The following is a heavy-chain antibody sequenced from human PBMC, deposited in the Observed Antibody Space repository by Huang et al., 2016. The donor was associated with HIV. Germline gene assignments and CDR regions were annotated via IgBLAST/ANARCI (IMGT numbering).Heavy chain of an antibody. V-gene: IGHV4-34*01. J-gene: IGHJ4*02. D-gene: IGHD3-16*01. Sequence: QVQLHQWGAGLLKPSETLSLTCAVYGGSFSGPNWTWLRPTPGQGLEWSGESNHSGRTKYSPSLKRRVTISLDTSKNQFSRRLRSVTAADTAVYYCARGRGDARGFLGLDFWGQGTLVTVSS. CDR2: SNHSGRT. CDR1: GGSFSGPN. CDR3: ARGRGDARGFLGLDF.